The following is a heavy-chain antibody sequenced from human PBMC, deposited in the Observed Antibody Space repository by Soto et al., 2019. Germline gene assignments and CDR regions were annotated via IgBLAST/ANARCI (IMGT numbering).Heavy chain of an antibody. Sequence: GVSLRLSCAASGFTFSNYAMTWVRQGPGKGLEWVSAISGSGGSAYYADSVKGRFTISRDNSKNTLYLQMNSLRADDSGVYYCAKDPYSGVLVPVAIGFDPWGPGTLVTVSS. CDR1: GFTFSNYA. CDR3: AKDPYSGVLVPVAIGFDP. J-gene: IGHJ5*02. V-gene: IGHV3-23*01. D-gene: IGHD2-2*01. CDR2: ISGSGGSA.